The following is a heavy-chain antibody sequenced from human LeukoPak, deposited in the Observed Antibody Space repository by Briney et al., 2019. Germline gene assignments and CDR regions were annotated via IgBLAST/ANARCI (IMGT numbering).Heavy chain of an antibody. CDR1: GGTFSSYA. V-gene: IGHV1-69*13. D-gene: IGHD2-15*01. CDR3: ARDRDCSGGSCYSAWFDP. J-gene: IGHJ5*02. CDR2: IIPIFGTA. Sequence: ASVKVSCKASGGTFSSYAISWVRQAPGQGLEWMGGIIPIFGTANYAQKFQGRVTITADESTSTAYMELSSLRSEDTAVYYCARDRDCSGGSCYSAWFDPWGQGTLVTVSS.